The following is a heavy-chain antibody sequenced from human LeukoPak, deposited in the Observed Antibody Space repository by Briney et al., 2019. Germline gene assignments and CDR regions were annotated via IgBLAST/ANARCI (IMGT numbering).Heavy chain of an antibody. Sequence: GGSLRLSCAASGFTFSIYSMNWVRRAPGRGLEWISYTSRSSSSIYYADSVKGRFTISRDNAKNSLYLQMNSLRAEDTAVYYCARTDAEYYDFWSGYQHYYYYGMDVWGQGTTVTVTS. CDR3: ARTDAEYYDFWSGYQHYYYYGMDV. J-gene: IGHJ6*02. CDR1: GFTFSIYS. V-gene: IGHV3-48*01. CDR2: TSRSSSSI. D-gene: IGHD3-3*01.